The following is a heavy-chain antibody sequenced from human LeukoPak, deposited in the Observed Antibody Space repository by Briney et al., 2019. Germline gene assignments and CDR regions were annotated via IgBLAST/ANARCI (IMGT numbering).Heavy chain of an antibody. V-gene: IGHV1-46*01. CDR3: ARDLLITIFGVVPYGYYYGMDV. D-gene: IGHD3-3*01. J-gene: IGHJ6*02. Sequence: GASVKVSCKASGYTFTSYYVHWVRQAPGQGLEWMGIINPSGGSTSYAQKFQGRVTMTRDTSTSTVYMELSSLRSEDTAVYYCARDLLITIFGVVPYGYYYGMDVWGQGTTVTVSS. CDR1: GYTFTSYY. CDR2: INPSGGST.